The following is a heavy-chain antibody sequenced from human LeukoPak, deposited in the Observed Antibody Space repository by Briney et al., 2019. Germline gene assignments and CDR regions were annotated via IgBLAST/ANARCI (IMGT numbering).Heavy chain of an antibody. V-gene: IGHV3-48*03. CDR1: GFTFSSYE. CDR3: ARASQKYSNDYAAWAY. CDR2: IDNSGSTK. D-gene: IGHD3-22*01. J-gene: IGHJ4*02. Sequence: PSGGSLRLSCAASGFTFSSYEMNWVRQAPGKGLEWVSYIDNSGSTKYYTDSVRGRFTISRDNAKNSLYLQMNSLRAEDTAVYYYARASQKYSNDYAAWAYWGQGTLVTVSS.